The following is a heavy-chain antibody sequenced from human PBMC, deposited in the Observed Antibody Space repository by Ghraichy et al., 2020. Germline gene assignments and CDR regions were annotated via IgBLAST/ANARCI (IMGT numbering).Heavy chain of an antibody. D-gene: IGHD3-9*01. V-gene: IGHV2-5*02. J-gene: IGHJ4*02. CDR3: AHRSFKNDWEHGNFDY. CDR1: GFSLNTNAVA. Sequence: TLVKPTQTLTLTCTFSGFSLNTNAVAVGWVRLPPGKALEWLALIYWDDDKRYSPSLRTRLTITKDTSKNQVVLTMTNVDPVDTATYYCAHRSFKNDWEHGNFDYWGPGALVTVSS. CDR2: IYWDDDK.